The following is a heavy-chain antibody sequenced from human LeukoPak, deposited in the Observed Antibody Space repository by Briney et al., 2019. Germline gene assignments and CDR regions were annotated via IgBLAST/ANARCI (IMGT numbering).Heavy chain of an antibody. V-gene: IGHV3-48*02. Sequence: GGSLRLSCAGSGFIFSTYSMNWVRQAPGKGLEWVLYISRSSTTIYYTDSVKGRFTISRDNAKNSLYLQMNSLRDEDTAVYYCARDLWLAGPSVDYWGRGTLVTVSS. D-gene: IGHD3-10*01. CDR3: ARDLWLAGPSVDY. CDR1: GFIFSTYS. CDR2: ISRSSTTI. J-gene: IGHJ4*02.